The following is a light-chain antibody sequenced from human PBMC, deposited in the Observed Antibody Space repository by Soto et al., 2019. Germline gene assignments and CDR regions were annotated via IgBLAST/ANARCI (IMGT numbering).Light chain of an antibody. CDR3: QQFYRYPWT. J-gene: IGKJ1*01. Sequence: DIQMTQSPSTLSASVGDRGTITWRASQSVDTCLAWYQQKPGKAPHLLIYKASSLETGVPSRFSGSGSVTEFTLTISSLQPDDFATYYCQQFYRYPWTFGQGTKVEIK. CDR1: QSVDTC. V-gene: IGKV1-5*03. CDR2: KAS.